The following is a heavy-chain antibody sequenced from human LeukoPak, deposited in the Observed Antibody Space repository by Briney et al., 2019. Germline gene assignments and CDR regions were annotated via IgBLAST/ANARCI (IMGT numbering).Heavy chain of an antibody. CDR2: IIPILGIA. Sequence: ASVKVSCKASGYAFTNYGISWVRQAPGQGLEWMGRIIPILGIANYAQKFQGRVTITADKSTSTAYMELSSLRSEDTAVYYCARGVTTVTSPFDYWGQGTLVTVSS. V-gene: IGHV1-69*04. CDR1: GYAFTNYG. D-gene: IGHD4-17*01. J-gene: IGHJ4*02. CDR3: ARGVTTVTSPFDY.